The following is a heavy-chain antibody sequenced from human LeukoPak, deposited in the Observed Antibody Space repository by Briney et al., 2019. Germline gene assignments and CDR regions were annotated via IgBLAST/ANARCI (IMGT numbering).Heavy chain of an antibody. D-gene: IGHD6-19*01. Sequence: PGGSLRLSCAASGFTFYDSAMHWVRQAPGKGLDWVCLISGGGGDTFYADSVKGRFTISRDNSKNSLYLQMNSLRTEDTAFYYCAKDRLPGGIAVAGTDDGMDVWGQGTTVTVSS. J-gene: IGHJ6*02. CDR2: ISGGGGDT. CDR3: AKDRLPGGIAVAGTDDGMDV. CDR1: GFTFYDSA. V-gene: IGHV3-43*02.